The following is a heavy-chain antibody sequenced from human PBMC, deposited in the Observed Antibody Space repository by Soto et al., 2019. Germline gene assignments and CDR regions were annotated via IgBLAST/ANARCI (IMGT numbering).Heavy chain of an antibody. D-gene: IGHD2-2*01. CDR2: INHSGST. CDR1: GGSFSGYY. J-gene: IGHJ6*03. CDR3: ARARPGGDCSSSPPCYYCCYYMDV. Sequence: SETLSLTCAVYGGSFSGYYWSWIRQPPGKGLEWIGEINHSGSTNYNPSLKSRVTISVDTFKNQFSLKLSSLNAADTAVYYCARARPGGDCSSSPPCYYCCYYMDVWGKGTTVTVSS. V-gene: IGHV4-34*01.